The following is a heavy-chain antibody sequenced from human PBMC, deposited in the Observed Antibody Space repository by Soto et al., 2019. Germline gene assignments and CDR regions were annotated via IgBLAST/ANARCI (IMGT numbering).Heavy chain of an antibody. J-gene: IGHJ6*02. CDR2: IYYRGST. D-gene: IGHD3-16*01. V-gene: IGHV4-59*01. CDR1: GGSISSYY. Sequence: SETLSLTCTVSGGSISSYYWSWIRQPPGKGLEWIGDIYYRGSTNYNPSLKSRVTISVYTAKSQFSLMLSSVTAADTAVYYCAFGGQWPAKRRAYYYYGMDVWGQGTTVTVSS. CDR3: AFGGQWPAKRRAYYYYGMDV.